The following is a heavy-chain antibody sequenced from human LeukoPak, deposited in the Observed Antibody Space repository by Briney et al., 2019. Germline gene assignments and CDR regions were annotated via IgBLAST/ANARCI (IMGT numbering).Heavy chain of an antibody. V-gene: IGHV4-4*07. J-gene: IGHJ4*02. CDR1: SGSISSYY. Sequence: TSETLSLTCTVSSGSISSYYWSWIRQPAGKGLEWIGRIYTNGNTNYNPSLKSRVTMSVDTSKNQFSLKLTSVTAADTGIYYCAREGAGNSPLDSWGQGTLVTVSS. D-gene: IGHD4-23*01. CDR3: AREGAGNSPLDS. CDR2: IYTNGNT.